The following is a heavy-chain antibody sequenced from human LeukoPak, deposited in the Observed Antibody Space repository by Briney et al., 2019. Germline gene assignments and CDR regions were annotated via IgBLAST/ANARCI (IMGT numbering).Heavy chain of an antibody. CDR1: GGSFSGYY. CDR3: ASLVVVPAAHTPHYYYYYMDV. CDR2: INHSGST. V-gene: IGHV4-34*01. D-gene: IGHD2-2*01. Sequence: SETLSLTCAVYGGSFSGYYWSWIRQPPGKGLEWIGEINHSGSTNYNPSLKSRVTISVDTSKNQLSLKLSSVTAADTAVYYCASLVVVPAAHTPHYYYYYMDVWGKGTTVTVSS. J-gene: IGHJ6*03.